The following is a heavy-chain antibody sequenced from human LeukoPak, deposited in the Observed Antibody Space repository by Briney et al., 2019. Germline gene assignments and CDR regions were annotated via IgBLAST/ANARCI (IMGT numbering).Heavy chain of an antibody. V-gene: IGHV1-2*02. Sequence: GASVKVSCKASGYTFTGYYMHWVRQAPGQGLEWMGWINPNSGGTNYAQKFQGRVTMTRDTSISTAYMELSRLRSEDTAVYYCAKVGIPSVEGDYHYFDYWGQGALVTVSS. D-gene: IGHD6-13*01. J-gene: IGHJ4*02. CDR2: INPNSGGT. CDR3: AKVGIPSVEGDYHYFDY. CDR1: GYTFTGYY.